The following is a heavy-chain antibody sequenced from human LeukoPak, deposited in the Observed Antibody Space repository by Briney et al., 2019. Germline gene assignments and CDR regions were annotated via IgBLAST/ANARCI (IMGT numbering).Heavy chain of an antibody. V-gene: IGHV4-61*02. D-gene: IGHD6-13*01. CDR2: IYTSGST. J-gene: IGHJ6*03. CDR3: ARGSSSWYSPYYYYYMDV. Sequence: SETLSLTCTVSGGSISSGSYYWSWIRQPAGKGLEWIGRIYTSGSTNYNPSLKSRVTISVDTSKNQFSLKLSSVTVADTAVYYCARGSSSWYSPYYYYYMDVWGKGTTVTVSS. CDR1: GGSISSGSYY.